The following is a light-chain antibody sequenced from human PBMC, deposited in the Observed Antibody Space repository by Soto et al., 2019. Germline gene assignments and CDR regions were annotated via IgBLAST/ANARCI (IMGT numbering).Light chain of an antibody. V-gene: IGKV3-11*01. CDR2: DAS. CDR1: QSVSIY. J-gene: IGKJ4*01. CDR3: QQRSNWLT. Sequence: EIVLTQSPATLSLSPGERATLSCRASQSVSIYLAWYQQKSGQAPRLLIYDASNRATGIPARFSGSGSGTYFTLTISSLEPEDFAVYYCQQRSNWLTFGGGTKVEIK.